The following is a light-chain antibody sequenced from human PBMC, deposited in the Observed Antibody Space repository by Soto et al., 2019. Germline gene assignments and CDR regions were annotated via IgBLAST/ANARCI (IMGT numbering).Light chain of an antibody. Sequence: EIVLTQSPGTLYLSPGERATLSCRASQSVSSGYLAWYQQKPGQAPRLLLFGASNRTTGIPDRFSGSGSGTDSTLTISRLEPEDFAVYSCQQYGSSPYTFGQGTKLEI. J-gene: IGKJ2*01. V-gene: IGKV3-20*01. CDR1: QSVSSGY. CDR2: GAS. CDR3: QQYGSSPYT.